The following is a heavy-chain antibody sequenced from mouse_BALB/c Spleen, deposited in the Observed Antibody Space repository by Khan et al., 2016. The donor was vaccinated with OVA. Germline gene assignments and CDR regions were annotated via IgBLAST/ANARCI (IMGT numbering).Heavy chain of an antibody. D-gene: IGHD2-4*01. CDR2: ICSGGST. CDR3: AGNYDFVRGLAY. J-gene: IGHJ3*01. Sequence: QVQLKQSGPGLVQPSQSLSISCTASGFSLTTYGVHWVRQSPGKGLEWLGVICSGGSTAYNAAFISRLSISKDSTTCQFYFKINSLQVNETTIYYCAGNYDFVRGLAYWGQGTRVTVSA. CDR1: GFSLTTYG. V-gene: IGHV2-2*02.